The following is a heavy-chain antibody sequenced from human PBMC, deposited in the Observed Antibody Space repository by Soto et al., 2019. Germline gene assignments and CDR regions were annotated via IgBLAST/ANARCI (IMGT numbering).Heavy chain of an antibody. CDR2: IKQDGSEK. Sequence: XESLRLSCAASGFTFSSYWMSWVRQAPGKGLEWVANIKQDGSEKYYVDSVKGRFTISRDNAKNSLYLQMNSLRAEDTAVYYCARVMITMIVVVITHDAFDIWGQGTMVTVSS. V-gene: IGHV3-7*01. CDR3: ARVMITMIVVVITHDAFDI. CDR1: GFTFSSYW. J-gene: IGHJ3*02. D-gene: IGHD3-22*01.